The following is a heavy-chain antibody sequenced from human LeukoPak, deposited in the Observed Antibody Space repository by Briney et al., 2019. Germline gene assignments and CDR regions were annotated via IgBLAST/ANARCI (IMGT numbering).Heavy chain of an antibody. J-gene: IGHJ4*02. D-gene: IGHD2-2*01. Sequence: PSETLSFTCTVSGGSISRYYWSWIRQPPGKGLEWIGYIYYSGSTNYNPSLKSRVTISVDTSKNQFSLKLSSVTAADTAVYYCATRGCSSTSCYDDYWGQGTLVTVSS. V-gene: IGHV4-59*01. CDR2: IYYSGST. CDR3: ATRGCSSTSCYDDY. CDR1: GGSISRYY.